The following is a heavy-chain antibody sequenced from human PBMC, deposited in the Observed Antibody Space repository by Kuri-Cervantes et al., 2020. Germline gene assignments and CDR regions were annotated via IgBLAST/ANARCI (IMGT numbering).Heavy chain of an antibody. CDR1: GGSISSYY. D-gene: IGHD3-22*01. Sequence: SETLSLTCTVSGGSISSYYWSWIRQPPGKGLEWIGYIYYSGSTNYNPSLKSRVTISVDRSKNQFSLKLSSVTAADTAVYYCARGQANYYDSSGYYYGHAFDNGGQETMVTVSS. V-gene: IGHV4-59*12. CDR3: ARGQANYYDSSGYYYGHAFDN. J-gene: IGHJ3*02. CDR2: IYYSGST.